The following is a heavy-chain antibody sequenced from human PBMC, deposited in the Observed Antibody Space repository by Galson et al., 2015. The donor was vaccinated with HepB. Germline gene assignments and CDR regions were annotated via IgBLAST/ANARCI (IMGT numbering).Heavy chain of an antibody. V-gene: IGHV4-61*05. CDR1: GGSISSSSYY. Sequence: ETLSLTCTVSGGSISSSSYYWGWIRQPPGKGLEWIGYIYYSGSTNYTPSLKSRVTISVDTSKNQFSLKLSSVTAADTAVYYCARVSLRYYDPDAFDIWGQGTMVTVSS. CDR3: ARVSLRYYDPDAFDI. J-gene: IGHJ3*02. D-gene: IGHD3-22*01. CDR2: IYYSGST.